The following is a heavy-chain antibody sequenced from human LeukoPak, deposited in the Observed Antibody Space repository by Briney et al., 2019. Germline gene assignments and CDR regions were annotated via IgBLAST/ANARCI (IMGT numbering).Heavy chain of an antibody. J-gene: IGHJ4*02. CDR1: GGSISSTSYF. D-gene: IGHD3-16*01. CDR2: IYYSGTT. V-gene: IGHV4-39*07. Sequence: PSETLSLTCTVSGGSISSTSYFWGWIRQPPGKGLEWIGSIYYSGTTYYNPSLKSRVTISVATSKNQFSLKLNSVTAADTAVYYCARDTIGIGLRLGEYTDYWGQGTLVTVSS. CDR3: ARDTIGIGLRLGEYTDY.